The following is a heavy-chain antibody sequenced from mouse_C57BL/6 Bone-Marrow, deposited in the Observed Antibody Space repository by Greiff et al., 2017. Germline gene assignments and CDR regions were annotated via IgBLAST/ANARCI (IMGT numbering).Heavy chain of an antibody. J-gene: IGHJ3*01. V-gene: IGHV1-54*01. CDR2: INPGSGGT. CDR1: GYAFTNYL. CDR3: AGYKNGDSWFAY. Sequence: QVQLKQSGAELVRPGTSVKVSCKASGYAFTNYLIEWVKQRPGQGLEWIGVINPGSGGTNYTEKFKGKATLTADKSSSTAYMQLSSLTSEDSAVYFCAGYKNGDSWFAYWGRGTRVTVSA. D-gene: IGHD4-1*01.